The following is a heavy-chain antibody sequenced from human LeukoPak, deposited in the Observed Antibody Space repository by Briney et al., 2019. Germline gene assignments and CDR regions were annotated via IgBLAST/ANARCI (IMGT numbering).Heavy chain of an antibody. CDR3: ASRSNGVVVHWSDP. V-gene: IGHV4-34*01. Sequence: SETLSLTCAVYAGSFSGYYWSWIRQPPGKGLEWIGEINHSGSTNYNPSLKSRVTISVDTSKNQFSLKLSSVTAADTAVYYCASRSNGVVVHWSDPWGQGTLVTVSS. CDR1: AGSFSGYY. J-gene: IGHJ5*02. CDR2: INHSGST. D-gene: IGHD2-15*01.